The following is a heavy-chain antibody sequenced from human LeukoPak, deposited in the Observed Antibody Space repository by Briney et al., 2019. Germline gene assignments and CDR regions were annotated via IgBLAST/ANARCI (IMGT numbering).Heavy chain of an antibody. CDR1: GFTFSDYY. D-gene: IGHD3-16*01. J-gene: IGHJ4*02. CDR3: ARENKLRLALIDY. V-gene: IGHV3-11*01. Sequence: PGGSLRLSCAASGFTFSDYYMSWIRQAPGKGLEWVSYISSSSSTIYYADSVKGRFTISRDSAKNSLYLQMNSLRAEDTAVYYCARENKLRLALIDYWGQGTLVTVSS. CDR2: ISSSSSTI.